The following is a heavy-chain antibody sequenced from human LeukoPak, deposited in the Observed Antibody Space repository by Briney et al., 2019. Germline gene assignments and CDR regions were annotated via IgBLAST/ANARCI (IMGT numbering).Heavy chain of an antibody. V-gene: IGHV1-2*02. J-gene: IGHJ4*02. CDR3: AREVQWLHSSFDY. Sequence: ASVKVSCKASGYTFTGYYMHWVRQAPGQGLEWMGWINPNSGGTNYAQKFQGRVTMTRDTSISTAYMELSRLRSDDTAVYYCAREVQWLHSSFDYWGQGTLVTVSS. D-gene: IGHD5-12*01. CDR2: INPNSGGT. CDR1: GYTFTGYY.